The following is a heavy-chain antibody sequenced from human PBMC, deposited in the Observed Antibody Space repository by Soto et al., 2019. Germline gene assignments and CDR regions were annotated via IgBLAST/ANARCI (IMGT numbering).Heavy chain of an antibody. J-gene: IGHJ1*01. V-gene: IGHV1-69*02. CDR3: AGGGATMLAEYFQH. CDR1: GGTFSSYT. D-gene: IGHD1-26*01. CDR2: IIPILGIA. Sequence: QVQLVQSGAEVKKPGSSVKVSCKASGGTFSSYTISWVRQAPGQGLEWMGRIIPILGIANYAQKFQGRVTNTGDKSTSQAYMELSSLRSEGTAVYYWAGGGATMLAEYFQHWGQGTLVTVSS.